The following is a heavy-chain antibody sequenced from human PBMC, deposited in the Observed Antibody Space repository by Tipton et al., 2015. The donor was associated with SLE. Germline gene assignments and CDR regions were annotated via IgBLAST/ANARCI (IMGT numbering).Heavy chain of an antibody. CDR3: ARHMTTVTGGLDY. Sequence: TLSLTCSVSGGSISGTNYYWDWIRQPPGKGPEWIGRITNNGNTYYIPSLKSRVTISVDTSKNQFSLKPSSVTAADTAVYYCARHMTTVTGGLDYWGQGTLVTVSS. CDR1: GGSISGTNYY. V-gene: IGHV4-39*07. D-gene: IGHD4-17*01. CDR2: ITNNGNT. J-gene: IGHJ4*02.